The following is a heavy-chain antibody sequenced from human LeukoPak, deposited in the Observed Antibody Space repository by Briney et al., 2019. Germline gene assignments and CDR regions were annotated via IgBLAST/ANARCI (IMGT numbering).Heavy chain of an antibody. CDR1: GFIFDDYA. Sequence: PGRSLRLSCAASGFIFDDYAMHWVRQAPGKGLEWVSGISWNSGSLAYADSVKGRFTISRDNAKNSLYLQMNSLRTEDTALYYCARGLGGDQGYFDLWGRGTLATVSS. V-gene: IGHV3-9*01. D-gene: IGHD3-10*01. J-gene: IGHJ2*01. CDR3: ARGLGGDQGYFDL. CDR2: ISWNSGSL.